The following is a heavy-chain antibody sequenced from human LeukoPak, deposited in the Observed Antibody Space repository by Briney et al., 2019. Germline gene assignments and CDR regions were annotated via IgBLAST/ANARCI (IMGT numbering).Heavy chain of an antibody. CDR2: INPNSGGT. CDR3: ARVRVAPARQFDP. Sequence: ASVKVSCKASGYTFTGYYMHWVRQAPGQGLEWMGWINPNSGGTNYAQKFQGRVTMTRDTSISTAYMELSRLRSDNTAVYYCARVRVAPARQFDPWGQGTLVTVSS. CDR1: GYTFTGYY. J-gene: IGHJ5*02. V-gene: IGHV1-2*02. D-gene: IGHD6-6*01.